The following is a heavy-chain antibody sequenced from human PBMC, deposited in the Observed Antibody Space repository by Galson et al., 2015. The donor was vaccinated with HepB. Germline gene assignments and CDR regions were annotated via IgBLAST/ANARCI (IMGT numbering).Heavy chain of an antibody. CDR1: GFTFSSYW. Sequence: SLRLSCAASGFTFSSYWMSWVRQAPGKGLEWVANIKQDGSEKYYVDSVKGRFTISRDNAKSSLYLQMNSLRAEDTAVYYCARSPDVYCSGGSCSSFDYWGQGTLVTVSS. D-gene: IGHD2-15*01. CDR2: IKQDGSEK. V-gene: IGHV3-7*01. J-gene: IGHJ4*02. CDR3: ARSPDVYCSGGSCSSFDY.